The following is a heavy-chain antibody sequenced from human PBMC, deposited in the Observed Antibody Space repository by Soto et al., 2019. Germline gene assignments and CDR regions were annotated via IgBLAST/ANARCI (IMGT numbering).Heavy chain of an antibody. Sequence: EVQLVESGGGLVQPGGSLRLSCAASGFSFSGYSMNWVRQAPGKGLEWISYLSFGNHRTLYANCARGRFTVSRDDAKQLLYLQMNGLRDEDKAVYYCTRDSGSGYSMDVWGQGTTVTISS. D-gene: IGHD5-12*01. CDR2: LSFGNHRT. J-gene: IGHJ6*02. V-gene: IGHV3-48*02. CDR1: GFSFSGYS. CDR3: TRDSGSGYSMDV.